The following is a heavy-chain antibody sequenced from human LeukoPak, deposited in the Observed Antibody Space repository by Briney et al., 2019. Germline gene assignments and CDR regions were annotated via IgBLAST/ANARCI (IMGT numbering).Heavy chain of an antibody. Sequence: SETLSLTCTVSGGSISSGDYYWSWIRQPPGKGREWFGYIYYSGSTYYNPSLKSRVTISVDTSKNQYSLKLSSVTAADTAVYYCARDKTPQYCSSTSCYRDDAFDIWGQGTMVTVSS. D-gene: IGHD2-2*02. CDR3: ARDKTPQYCSSTSCYRDDAFDI. CDR2: IYYSGST. J-gene: IGHJ3*02. V-gene: IGHV4-30-4*02. CDR1: GGSISSGDYY.